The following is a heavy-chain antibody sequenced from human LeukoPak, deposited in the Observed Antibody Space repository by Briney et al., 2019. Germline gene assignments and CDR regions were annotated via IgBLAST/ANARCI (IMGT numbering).Heavy chain of an antibody. CDR1: GGSISSGSSS. V-gene: IGHV4-39*01. J-gene: IGHJ4*02. CDR3: ARRDSAYGARLDY. CDR2: INYSGST. D-gene: IGHD5-12*01. Sequence: KPSETLSLTCTVSGGSISSGSSSWGWVRQPPGKGLEWIGNINYSGSTCYNPSLKSRVTISVDTSKSQFSLKLSSVTAADTAVYYCARRDSAYGARLDYWGQGTLVTVSS.